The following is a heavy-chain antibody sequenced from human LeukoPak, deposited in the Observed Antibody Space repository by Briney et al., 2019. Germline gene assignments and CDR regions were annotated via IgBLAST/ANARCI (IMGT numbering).Heavy chain of an antibody. V-gene: IGHV3-30*04. CDR3: ARDSEGYCSGGSCYPGAFDI. Sequence: GGSLRLSCAASGFTSSSYAMHWVRQAPGKGLEWVAVISYDGSNKYYADSVKGRFTISRDNSKNTLYLQMNSLRAEDTAVYYCARDSEGYCSGGSCYPGAFDIWGQGTMVTVSS. D-gene: IGHD2-15*01. J-gene: IGHJ3*02. CDR1: GFTSSSYA. CDR2: ISYDGSNK.